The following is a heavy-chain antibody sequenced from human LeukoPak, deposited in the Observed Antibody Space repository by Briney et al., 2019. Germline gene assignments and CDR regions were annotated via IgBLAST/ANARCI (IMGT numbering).Heavy chain of an antibody. Sequence: GGSLRLSCAASGFSFSGHWMNWVRQAPGKGLEWVAVVSYDGSNKYYADSVKGRFTISRDNSKNTLYLQMNSLRAEDTAVYSCAKGLGQWLVMFDSWGQGTLVTVSS. CDR3: AKGLGQWLVMFDS. CDR2: VSYDGSNK. CDR1: GFSFSGHW. J-gene: IGHJ4*02. D-gene: IGHD6-19*01. V-gene: IGHV3-30*18.